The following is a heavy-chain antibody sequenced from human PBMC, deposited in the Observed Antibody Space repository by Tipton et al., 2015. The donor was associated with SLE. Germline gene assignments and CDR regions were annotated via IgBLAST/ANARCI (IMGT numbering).Heavy chain of an antibody. CDR2: IYYSGST. CDR3: ARGLARYCSGGSCSSTGFDP. J-gene: IGHJ5*02. D-gene: IGHD2-15*01. V-gene: IGHV4-34*01. CDR1: GGSFSGYY. Sequence: TLSLTCAVYGGSFSGYYWSWIRQPPGKGLEWIGYIYYSGSTNYNPSLKSRVTISVDTSKNQFSLKLSSVTAADTAVYYCARGLARYCSGGSCSSTGFDPWGQGTLVTVSS.